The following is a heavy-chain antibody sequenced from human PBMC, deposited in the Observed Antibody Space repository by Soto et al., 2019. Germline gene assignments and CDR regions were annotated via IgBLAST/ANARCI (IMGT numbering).Heavy chain of an antibody. CDR3: ERGQESYYDFWRGFSFWFDP. CDR1: GYTFTSYD. Sequence: ASVKVSCKASGYTFTSYDINWVRQATGQGLEWMGWMNPNSGNTGYAQKFQGRVTMTRNTSISTAYMELSSLRSEDTDVYYCERGQESYYDFWRGFSFWFDPWGQGTLVTVS. J-gene: IGHJ5*02. CDR2: MNPNSGNT. D-gene: IGHD3-3*01. V-gene: IGHV1-8*01.